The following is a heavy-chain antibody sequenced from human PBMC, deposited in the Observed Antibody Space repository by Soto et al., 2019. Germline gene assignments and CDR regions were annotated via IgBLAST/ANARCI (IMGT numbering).Heavy chain of an antibody. J-gene: IGHJ5*02. CDR2: ISYDGSNK. CDR3: ARDNNWNYVWYWFDP. V-gene: IGHV3-30-3*01. Sequence: GGSLRLSCAASGFTFSSYAMHWVRQAPGKGLEWVAVISYDGSNKYYADSVKGRFTISRDNSKNTLYLQMNSLRAEDTAVYYCARDNNWNYVWYWFDPWGQGTLVTVSS. D-gene: IGHD1-7*01. CDR1: GFTFSSYA.